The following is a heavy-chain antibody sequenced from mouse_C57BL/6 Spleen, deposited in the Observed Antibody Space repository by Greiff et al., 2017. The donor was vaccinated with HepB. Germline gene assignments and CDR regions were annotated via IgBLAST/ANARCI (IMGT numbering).Heavy chain of an antibody. Sequence: VQLQQPGTELVKPGASVKLSCKTSGYTFTSYWMHWVKQRPGQGLEWIGNINPSNGGPNYNEKFKSKATLTVDKSSSTAYMQLSSLTSEDSAVYYCASHRQPRPHFDYWGPGTTLTVSS. V-gene: IGHV1-53*01. CDR1: GYTFTSYW. J-gene: IGHJ2*01. D-gene: IGHD3-2*02. CDR2: INPSNGGP. CDR3: ASHRQPRPHFDY.